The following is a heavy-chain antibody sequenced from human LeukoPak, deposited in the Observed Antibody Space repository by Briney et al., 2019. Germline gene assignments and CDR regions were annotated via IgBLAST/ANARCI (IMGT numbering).Heavy chain of an antibody. Sequence: GGSLRLSCAASGFTFSGPAMHWVRQASGKGLEWVGRIRSKANSYATAYAASVKGRFTISRDDSKNTAYLQMNSLKTEDTAVYYCTRWDGYNKGVDYWGQGTLVTVSS. CDR2: IRSKANSYAT. J-gene: IGHJ4*02. V-gene: IGHV3-73*01. CDR1: GFTFSGPA. CDR3: TRWDGYNKGVDY. D-gene: IGHD5-24*01.